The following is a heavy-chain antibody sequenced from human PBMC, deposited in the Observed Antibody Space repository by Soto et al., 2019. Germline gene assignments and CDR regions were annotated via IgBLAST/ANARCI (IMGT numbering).Heavy chain of an antibody. V-gene: IGHV4-30-4*01. CDR2: IYYSGST. CDR3: ARYSGYDSSNWFDP. D-gene: IGHD5-12*01. CDR1: GGSISSGGYY. J-gene: IGHJ5*02. Sequence: SETQCVTCTVSGGSISSGGYYWSLIHQPPGRGLEWIGYIYYSGSTYYNPSLKSRVTISVDTSKNQFSLKLSSVTAADTAVYYCARYSGYDSSNWFDPWGQGTLVTVSS.